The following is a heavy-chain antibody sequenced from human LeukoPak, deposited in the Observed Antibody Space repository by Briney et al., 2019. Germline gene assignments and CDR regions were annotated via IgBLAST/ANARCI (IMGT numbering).Heavy chain of an antibody. CDR1: GGTFSSYA. V-gene: IGHV1-69*06. CDR2: IIPIFGTV. D-gene: IGHD5-12*01. CDR3: ARGSSGYDSLTYYYYYMDV. J-gene: IGHJ6*03. Sequence: GASVKVSRKASGGTFSSYAISWVRQAPGQGLEWMGGIIPIFGTVNYAQKFQGRVTITADKSTSTAYMELSSLRSEDTAVYYCARGSSGYDSLTYYYYYMDVWGKGTTVTISS.